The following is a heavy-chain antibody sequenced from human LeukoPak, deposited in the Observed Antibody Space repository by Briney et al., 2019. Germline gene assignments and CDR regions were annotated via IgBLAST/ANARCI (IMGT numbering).Heavy chain of an antibody. Sequence: SETLSLTCAVYGGSFSGYYWSWIRQPPGKGLEWIGEINHSGSTNYNPSLKSRVTISVDTSKNQFSLKLSSVTAADTAVYYCAGGRYLGRYYYYYGMDVWGQGTTVTVSS. CDR1: GGSFSGYY. CDR2: INHSGST. D-gene: IGHD1-1*01. CDR3: AGGRYLGRYYYYYGMDV. J-gene: IGHJ6*02. V-gene: IGHV4-34*01.